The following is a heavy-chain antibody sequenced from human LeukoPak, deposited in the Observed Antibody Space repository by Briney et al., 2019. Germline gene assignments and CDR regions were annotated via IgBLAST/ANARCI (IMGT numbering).Heavy chain of an antibody. CDR2: IDTNTGNP. CDR1: GYTFTKYA. J-gene: IGHJ4*02. D-gene: IGHD3-22*01. V-gene: IGHV7-4-1*02. CDR3: ANCYDSSGFFAY. Sequence: GASVKVSCKGSGYTFTKYAISWVRQAPGQGLEYMGWIDTNTGNPTYAQGFTGRFVFSSDTSVSTAYLQISSLKAEDSAIYFCANCYDSSGFFAYWGQGTLVTVSS.